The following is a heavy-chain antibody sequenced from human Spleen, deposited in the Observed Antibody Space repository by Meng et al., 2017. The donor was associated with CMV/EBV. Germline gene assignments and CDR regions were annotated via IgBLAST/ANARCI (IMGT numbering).Heavy chain of an antibody. CDR2: IYYSGST. CDR1: VGAISSGDYY. Sequence: VQLQASSPGLVQPSESLSIPCTVSVGAISSGDYYWSWIRQPPGKGLEWIGYIYYSGSTYYNPSLKSRVTISVDTSKNQFSLKLSSVTAADTAVYYCARDATYSSSWQYYFDYWGQGTLVTVSS. J-gene: IGHJ4*02. V-gene: IGHV4-30-4*08. D-gene: IGHD6-13*01. CDR3: ARDATYSSSWQYYFDY.